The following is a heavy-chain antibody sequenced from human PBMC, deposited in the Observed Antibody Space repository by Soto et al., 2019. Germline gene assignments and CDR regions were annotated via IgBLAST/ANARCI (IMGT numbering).Heavy chain of an antibody. Sequence: SETLSLTCTVSGGSISSYYWSWIRQPAGKGLEWIGRIYTSGSTNYNPSLKSRVTMSVDTPKNQFSLKLSSVTAADTAVYYCARDGDCYDSSGPHLEYWGQGTLVTVSS. V-gene: IGHV4-4*07. J-gene: IGHJ4*02. D-gene: IGHD3-22*01. CDR3: ARDGDCYDSSGPHLEY. CDR1: GGSISSYY. CDR2: IYTSGST.